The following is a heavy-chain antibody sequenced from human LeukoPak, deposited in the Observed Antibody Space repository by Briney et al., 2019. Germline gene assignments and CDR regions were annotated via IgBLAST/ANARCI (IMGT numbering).Heavy chain of an antibody. CDR2: IKQDGSEK. V-gene: IGHV3-7*01. Sequence: PGGSLRLSCAASGFTFSNYWMSWVRQAPGKGLEWVANIKQDGSEKDYVDSVKGRFTISRDNAKNSLYLQVNSLRADDTAIYYCAREGPRGNSQFDYWGQGTLVTVSS. CDR1: GFTFSNYW. CDR3: AREGPRGNSQFDY. J-gene: IGHJ4*02. D-gene: IGHD2/OR15-2a*01.